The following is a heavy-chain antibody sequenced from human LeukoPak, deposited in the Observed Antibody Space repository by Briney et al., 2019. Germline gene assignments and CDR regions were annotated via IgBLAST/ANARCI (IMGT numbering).Heavy chain of an antibody. CDR1: GFTFSSYS. Sequence: GGSLRLSCAASGFTFSSYSMNWVRQAPGKGLEWVSSISSSSSYIYYADPVKGRFTISRDNAKNSLYLQMNSLRAEDTAVYYCARDSIAVAGPSDYWGQGTLVTVSS. CDR2: ISSSSSYI. V-gene: IGHV3-21*01. CDR3: ARDSIAVAGPSDY. D-gene: IGHD6-19*01. J-gene: IGHJ4*02.